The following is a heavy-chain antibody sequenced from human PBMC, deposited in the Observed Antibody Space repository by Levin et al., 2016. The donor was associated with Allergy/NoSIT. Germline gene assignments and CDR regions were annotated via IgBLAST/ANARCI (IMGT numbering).Heavy chain of an antibody. Sequence: GESLKISCRASGFSFTSYWIAWVRQVPEKGLQWMGIIFPGNSNTRTSPSFRGQVLMTVDKSTTTAHLHWNTLEASDTAIYYCARHITPQGMGSDAFDIWGQGTMVSVSS. V-gene: IGHV5-51*01. J-gene: IGHJ3*02. D-gene: IGHD1-26*01. CDR2: IFPGNSNT. CDR3: ARHITPQGMGSDAFDI. CDR1: GFSFTSYW.